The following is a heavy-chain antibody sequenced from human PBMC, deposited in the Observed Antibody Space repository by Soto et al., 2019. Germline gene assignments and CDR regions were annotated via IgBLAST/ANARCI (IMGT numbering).Heavy chain of an antibody. CDR3: ANGAQDIVVVVAAPNDAFDI. D-gene: IGHD2-15*01. CDR2: ISGSGGSS. CDR1: GFTFSSYA. Sequence: PGGSLRLSCAASGFTFSSYAMSWVRQAPGKGLEWVSAISGSGGSSYYADSVKGRFTISRDNSKNTLYLQMNSLRAEDTAVYYCANGAQDIVVVVAAPNDAFDIWGQGTMVTVSS. J-gene: IGHJ3*02. V-gene: IGHV3-23*01.